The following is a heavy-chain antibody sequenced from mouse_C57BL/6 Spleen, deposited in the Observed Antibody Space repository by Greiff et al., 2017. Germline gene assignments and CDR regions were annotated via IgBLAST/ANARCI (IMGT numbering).Heavy chain of an antibody. CDR2: INPGSGGT. D-gene: IGHD1-1*01. J-gene: IGHJ2*01. V-gene: IGHV1-54*01. CDR3: ARFDYGSLDY. Sequence: QVQLQQSGAELVRPGTSVKVSCKASGYAFTNYLIEWVKQRPGQGLEWIGVINPGSGGTNYNEKFKGKATLTADKSSSTAYVQLSSLTSEDSAVYFCARFDYGSLDYWGQGTTLTVSS. CDR1: GYAFTNYL.